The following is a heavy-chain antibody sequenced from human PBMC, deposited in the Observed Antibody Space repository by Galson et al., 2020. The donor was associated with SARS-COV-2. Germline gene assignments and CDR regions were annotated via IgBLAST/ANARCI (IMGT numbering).Heavy chain of an antibody. Sequence: GGSLRLSCAASGVTFSSYAMTWVRQASGKGLELVSIITSGAERTYYVDSVQGRFTVSRDNSKETLFLQMNNLRVEDTALYYCARAIPVVRGVLNWGPKPGIRDKFYLDVWGQGTAVAVSS. D-gene: IGHD3-10*01. CDR2: ITSGAERT. CDR3: ARAIPVVRGVLNWGPKPGIRDKFYLDV. CDR1: GVTFSSYA. V-gene: IGHV3-23*01. J-gene: IGHJ6*02.